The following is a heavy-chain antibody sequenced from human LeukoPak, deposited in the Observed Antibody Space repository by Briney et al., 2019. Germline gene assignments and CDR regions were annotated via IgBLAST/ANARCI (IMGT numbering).Heavy chain of an antibody. V-gene: IGHV1-2*02. CDR3: AREGVDTATPGAY. CDR2: INPKSGST. CDR1: GYTFTGYY. J-gene: IGHJ4*02. Sequence: ASVKVSCKASGYTFTGYYMHWVRQAPGQGLEWMGWINPKSGSTNYAQKFQGRVSMTRDTSITTAFMELSRLRSDDTAVYYCAREGVDTATPGAYWGQGTLVSVSS. D-gene: IGHD5-18*01.